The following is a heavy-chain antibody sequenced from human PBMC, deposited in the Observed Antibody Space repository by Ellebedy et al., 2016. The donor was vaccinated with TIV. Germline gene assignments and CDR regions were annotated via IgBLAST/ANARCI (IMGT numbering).Heavy chain of an antibody. Sequence: GESLKIPCQGSGYNFASYWISWVRQVPARGLESMGRIDPSYSYTNYSPSFQGHVTISADKSISTAYLQWNSLKASDTAFYYCARFSGSYGGFDYWGQGTQVTVSS. J-gene: IGHJ4*02. V-gene: IGHV5-10-1*01. D-gene: IGHD1-26*01. CDR3: ARFSGSYGGFDY. CDR2: IDPSYSYT. CDR1: GYNFASYW.